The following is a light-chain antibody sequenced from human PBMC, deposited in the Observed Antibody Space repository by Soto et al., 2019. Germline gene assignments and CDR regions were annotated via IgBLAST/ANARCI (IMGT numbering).Light chain of an antibody. Sequence: QSVLTQPRSVSGSPGQSVTISCTGTSSDVGGYHYVSWYQQHPGKAPKLMIYDVSTRPSGVPDRFSGSKSGNTASLTISGLQDEDEADYYCCSYAGSYTWVFGGGTKLTVL. CDR3: CSYAGSYTWV. CDR1: SSDVGGYHY. V-gene: IGLV2-11*01. CDR2: DVS. J-gene: IGLJ3*02.